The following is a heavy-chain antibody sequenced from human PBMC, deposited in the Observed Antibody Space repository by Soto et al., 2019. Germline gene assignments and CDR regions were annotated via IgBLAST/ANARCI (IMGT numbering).Heavy chain of an antibody. CDR3: STGGSYCSTTGCLYWYLDL. V-gene: IGHV4-4*02. J-gene: IGHJ2*01. CDR1: GDSISSNRW. Sequence: QVQLQESGPGLVRASGTLSLTCAVSGDSISSNRWWSWVRQPPGKGLEWIGAIYHSGTTNYNPSLKSRVTTSVDKYKNLFALNLNTLAAAATAVYYCSTGGSYCSTTGCLYWYLDLWGRGTLVSVSS. D-gene: IGHD2-2*01. CDR2: IYHSGTT.